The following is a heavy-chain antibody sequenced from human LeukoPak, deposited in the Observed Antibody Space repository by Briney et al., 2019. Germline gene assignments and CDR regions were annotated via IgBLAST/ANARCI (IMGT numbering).Heavy chain of an antibody. CDR3: ASAQAEMATTSTDH. CDR1: GYTFTGYY. V-gene: IGHV1-2*02. D-gene: IGHD5-24*01. J-gene: IGHJ4*02. Sequence: GASVKVSCKASGYTFTGYYMHWVRQAPGQGLEWMGWINPNSGGTNYAQKFQGRVTMTRDTSISTAYMELSRLRSDDTAVYYCASAQAEMATTSTDHWGQGTLVTVSS. CDR2: INPNSGGT.